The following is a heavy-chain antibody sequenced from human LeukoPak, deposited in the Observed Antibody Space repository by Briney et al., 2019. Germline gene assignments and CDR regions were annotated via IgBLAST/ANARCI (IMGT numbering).Heavy chain of an antibody. CDR2: IIPIFGTA. Sequence: SVKVSCKASGGTFSSYAISWVRQAPGQGLEWMGGIIPIFGTANYAQKFQGRVTITADESTSTAYMELSSLRSEDTAVYYCARGLHYDFWSGISSGFSWFDPWGQGTLVTVSS. D-gene: IGHD3-3*01. CDR3: ARGLHYDFWSGISSGFSWFDP. V-gene: IGHV1-69*13. J-gene: IGHJ5*02. CDR1: GGTFSSYA.